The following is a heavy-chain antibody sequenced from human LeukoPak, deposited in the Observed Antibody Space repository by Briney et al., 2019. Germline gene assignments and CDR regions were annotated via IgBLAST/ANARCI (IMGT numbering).Heavy chain of an antibody. D-gene: IGHD2-2*01. J-gene: IGHJ4*02. CDR1: GVTVSSYG. Sequence: PGGSLRLSCAASGVTVSSYGMHWVRQAPGKGLEGGAFIRYDGSKKYYTDSVKGRVTISRDNSKNSLYLQMNSLRAEDTAVYYCAKGYGVVPAASGHWGQGTLVTVSS. CDR2: IRYDGSKK. CDR3: AKGYGVVPAASGH. V-gene: IGHV3-30*02.